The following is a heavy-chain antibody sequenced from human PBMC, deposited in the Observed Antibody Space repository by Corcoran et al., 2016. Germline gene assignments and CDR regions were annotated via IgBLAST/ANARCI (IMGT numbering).Heavy chain of an antibody. CDR1: GYTFTSYA. CDR3: ARSRGPGHYGDDVRSYYYYGMDV. D-gene: IGHD4-17*01. J-gene: IGHJ6*02. Sequence: QVQLVQSGAEVKKPGASVKVSCKASGYTFTSYAMHWVRQAPGQRLEWMGWINAGNGNTKYSQKFQGRVTITRDTSASTAYMELSSLRSEDTAVYYCARSRGPGHYGDDVRSYYYYGMDVWGQGTTVTVSS. CDR2: INAGNGNT. V-gene: IGHV1-3*01.